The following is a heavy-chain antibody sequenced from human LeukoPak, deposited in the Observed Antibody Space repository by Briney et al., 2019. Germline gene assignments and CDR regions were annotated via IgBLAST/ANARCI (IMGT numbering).Heavy chain of an antibody. D-gene: IGHD1-1*01. Sequence: PGGSLRLSCAASGFTFSSYAMSWVRQAPGKGLEWVSAISGSGGSTYYADSVKGRFTISRDDAKNSLYLQMNSLRVEDTAVYYCARENFMATSGTTFDIWGHGTMVSVSS. V-gene: IGHV3-23*01. CDR3: ARENFMATSGTTFDI. CDR1: GFTFSSYA. CDR2: ISGSGGST. J-gene: IGHJ3*02.